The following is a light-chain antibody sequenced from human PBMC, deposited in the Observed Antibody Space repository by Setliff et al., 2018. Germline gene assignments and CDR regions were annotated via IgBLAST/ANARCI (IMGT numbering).Light chain of an antibody. V-gene: IGLV1-40*01. J-gene: IGLJ1*01. CDR1: GAGFT. Sequence: QSVLTQPPSVSRAPGQRVSISCTGIGAGFTVHWYQQLPTTAPKLLISHNNNRPSGVPDRFSGSRSGTSASLVITGLQAEDEADYYCQSYAGGLGGYVFGGGTKVTVL. CDR3: QSYAGGLGGYV. CDR2: HNN.